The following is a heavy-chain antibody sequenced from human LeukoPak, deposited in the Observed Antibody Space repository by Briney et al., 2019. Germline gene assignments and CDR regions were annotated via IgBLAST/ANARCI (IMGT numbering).Heavy chain of an antibody. J-gene: IGHJ6*02. CDR2: IYYSGST. CDR1: GGSFSGYY. V-gene: IGHV4-59*01. CDR3: ARSLGYCSGGSCYWAPYYYYGMDV. Sequence: SETLSLTCGVSGGSFSGYYWSWIRQPPGKGLEWIGYIYYSGSTNYNPSLKSRVTISVDTSKNQFSLKLSSVTAADTAVYYCARSLGYCSGGSCYWAPYYYYGMDVWGQGTTVTVSS. D-gene: IGHD2-15*01.